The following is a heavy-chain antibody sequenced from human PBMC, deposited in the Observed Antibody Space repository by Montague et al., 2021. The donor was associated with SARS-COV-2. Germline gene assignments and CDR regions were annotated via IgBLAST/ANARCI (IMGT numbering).Heavy chain of an antibody. Sequence: SLRLSCAASGFTFSSYAMNWVRQAPGKGLEWVSYISSSGSTIYYADSVKGRFTISRDDAKNSLYLQMNSLRAEDTAVYYCARGGSYYDFWSGYYNYYYGMDVWGQGTTVTVSS. CDR3: ARGGSYYDFWSGYYNYYYGMDV. CDR1: GFTFSSYA. CDR2: ISSSGSTI. J-gene: IGHJ6*02. D-gene: IGHD3-3*01. V-gene: IGHV3-48*03.